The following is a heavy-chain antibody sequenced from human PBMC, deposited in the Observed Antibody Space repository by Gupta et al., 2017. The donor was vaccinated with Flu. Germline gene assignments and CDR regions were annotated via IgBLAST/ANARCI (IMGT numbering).Heavy chain of an antibody. V-gene: IGHV3-15*02. CDR3: TTTHRA. J-gene: IGHJ5*02. Sequence: VQLVESGGTLVNPGGSLRLSCAASGFTYSNAWMSWVRQAPGKGLGWVGRNKNKTDGETIAYAAPVRGRFSISRDDSKNTLYLQMNSLKTEDTAVYYCTTTHRAWGQGTLVTVSS. CDR2: NKNKTDGETI. CDR1: GFTYSNAW.